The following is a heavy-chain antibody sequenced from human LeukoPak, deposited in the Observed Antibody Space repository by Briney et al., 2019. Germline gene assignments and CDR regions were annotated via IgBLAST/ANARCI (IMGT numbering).Heavy chain of an antibody. CDR1: GFTFSNYW. CDR2: IKEDGSQK. Sequence: GDSLRLSCAASGFTFSNYWMTWVRQAPGKGLEWVAYIKEDGSQKYYVDSVKGRFTISRDNAKNSLYLQMNSLRAEDTAVFYCARLRWEQTGYSSDYWGQGTLVTVSS. V-gene: IGHV3-7*01. D-gene: IGHD4-23*01. J-gene: IGHJ4*02. CDR3: ARLRWEQTGYSSDY.